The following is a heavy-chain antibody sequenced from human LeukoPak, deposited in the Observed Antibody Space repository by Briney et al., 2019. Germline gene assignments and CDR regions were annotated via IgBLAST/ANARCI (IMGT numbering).Heavy chain of an antibody. CDR3: ARTLWLGPYRPKYYYYGMDV. V-gene: IGHV3-11*04. CDR2: IISSCSTI. D-gene: IGHD3-10*01. J-gene: IGHJ6*02. Sequence: GALRLPCAASGFPFSDYYMSWIRPAPGEGMGGVSYIISSCSTIYYADSVKGRLNISRDNSKNTLYLQMNSLRAEDTAVYYCARTLWLGPYRPKYYYYGMDVRGQGTTVTVSS. CDR1: GFPFSDYY.